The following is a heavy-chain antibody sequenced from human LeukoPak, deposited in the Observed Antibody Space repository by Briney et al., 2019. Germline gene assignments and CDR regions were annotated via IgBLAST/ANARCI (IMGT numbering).Heavy chain of an antibody. CDR2: IYHSGST. Sequence: SETLSLTCAVSGGSISSGGYSWRWIRQPPGKGLEWIGYIYHSGSTYYNPSLKSRVTISVDRSKNQFSLQLSSVTAADTAVYYCARDTSSSLGVDYWGQGNLVTVSS. D-gene: IGHD6-6*01. CDR1: GGSISSGGYS. CDR3: ARDTSSSLGVDY. V-gene: IGHV4-30-2*01. J-gene: IGHJ4*02.